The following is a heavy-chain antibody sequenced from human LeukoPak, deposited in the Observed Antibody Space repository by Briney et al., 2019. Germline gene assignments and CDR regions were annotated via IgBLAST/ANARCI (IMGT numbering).Heavy chain of an antibody. D-gene: IGHD3-16*01. CDR1: EYSFTSYW. CDR2: IYPGDSDT. V-gene: IGHV5-51*01. Sequence: GESLKISCKGSEYSFTSYWIGWVRQMPGKGLEWMGIIYPGDSDTRYSPSFQGQVTISADKSISTAYLQWSSLKASDTAMYYCAIFDFLFGEIDNWFDPWGQGTQVTVSS. CDR3: AIFDFLFGEIDNWFDP. J-gene: IGHJ5*02.